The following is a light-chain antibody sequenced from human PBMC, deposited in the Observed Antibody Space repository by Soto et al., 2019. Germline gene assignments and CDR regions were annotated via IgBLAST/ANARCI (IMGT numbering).Light chain of an antibody. CDR2: GAS. V-gene: IGKV3-20*01. Sequence: EIVLTQSPGTLSLSPGERATLSCRASQSVSSSYLAWYQQKPGQAPRLLIYGASSRATCIPDRFSGSGSGTDFKLTLSRLEPEYCAVYYCQQYGTSMYTLGQGTKMEIK. CDR3: QQYGTSMYT. CDR1: QSVSSSY. J-gene: IGKJ2*01.